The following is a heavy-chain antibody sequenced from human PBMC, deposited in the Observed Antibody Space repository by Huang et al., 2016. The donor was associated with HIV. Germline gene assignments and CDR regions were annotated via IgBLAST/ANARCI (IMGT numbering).Heavy chain of an antibody. CDR3: ARVQPPHGRNPLDI. CDR2: IIADGGST. CDR1: GNTFTSFH. Sequence: QVHLVQSGAEVREPGASVKVSCRPSGNTFTSFHVHWVRQAPGQGLEWMGKIIADGGSTTYAEKFQGRISMTRDRSTGTIFLELRSLRSEDTAMYYCARVQPPHGRNPLDIWGQGTLITVSS. J-gene: IGHJ3*02. V-gene: IGHV1-46*03.